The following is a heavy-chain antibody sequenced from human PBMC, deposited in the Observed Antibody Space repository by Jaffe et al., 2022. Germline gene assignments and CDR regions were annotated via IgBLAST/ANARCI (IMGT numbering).Heavy chain of an antibody. CDR3: AKDRDNWNDGDFDY. D-gene: IGHD1-1*01. CDR2: LRYDGINK. CDR1: GFTVSDSG. V-gene: IGHV3-30*02. Sequence: QVQLVQSAGGVVQPGGSLRLSCAVSGFTVSDSGIHWIRQLPGKGLEWVAFLRYDGINKEYADSVQGRFTISRDNSRNTVYLQMHSLTVEDTAVYYCAKDRDNWNDGDFDYWGQGTLVTVSS. J-gene: IGHJ4*02.